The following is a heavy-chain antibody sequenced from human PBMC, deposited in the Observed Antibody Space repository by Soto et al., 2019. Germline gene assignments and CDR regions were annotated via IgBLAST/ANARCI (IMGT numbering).Heavy chain of an antibody. Sequence: QVQLVESGGGVVQPGRSLRLSCAASGFTFSSYAMHWVRQAPGKGLEWVAVISYDGSNKYYADSVKGRFTISRDNSKNTLYLQMNSLRAEDTAVYYCAKSGYDSFGLFDYWGQGTLVTVSS. CDR2: ISYDGSNK. CDR3: AKSGYDSFGLFDY. D-gene: IGHD5-12*01. V-gene: IGHV3-30-3*02. CDR1: GFTFSSYA. J-gene: IGHJ4*02.